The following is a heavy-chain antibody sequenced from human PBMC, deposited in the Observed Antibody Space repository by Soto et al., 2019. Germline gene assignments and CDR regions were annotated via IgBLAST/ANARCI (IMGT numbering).Heavy chain of an antibody. CDR1: GGSITSDH. CDR2: IFYSGSS. CDR3: ATYFTGGGGRGY. D-gene: IGHD3-16*01. J-gene: IGHJ4*02. Sequence: QVQLQESGPGLVKPSETLSLTCTVSGGSITSDHWSWIRQPPEKGLEWIGQIFYSGSSSYNPSLQSRVTISIATSKKQFSLRLSSVTAADTAVDFCATYFTGGGGRGYWGQGTLVTVSS. V-gene: IGHV4-59*08.